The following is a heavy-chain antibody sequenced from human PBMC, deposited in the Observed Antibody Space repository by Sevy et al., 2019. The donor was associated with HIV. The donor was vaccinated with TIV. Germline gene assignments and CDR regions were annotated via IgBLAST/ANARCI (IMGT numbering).Heavy chain of an antibody. J-gene: IGHJ4*02. V-gene: IGHV3-48*03. D-gene: IGHD4-17*01. Sequence: GESLKISCAASGFMFSSYDMNLVRQAPGKGLEWVSYISSTGSTLNYADSVRGRFTISRDNAKNSVFLQMNSLRAEDTAFYYCARDLPPSATTVAHFDYWGQGSLVTVSS. CDR2: ISSTGSTL. CDR1: GFMFSSYD. CDR3: ARDLPPSATTVAHFDY.